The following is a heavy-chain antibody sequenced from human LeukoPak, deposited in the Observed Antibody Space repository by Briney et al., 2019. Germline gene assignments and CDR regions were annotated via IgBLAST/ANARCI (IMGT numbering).Heavy chain of an antibody. CDR1: GYTFTSYG. V-gene: IGHV1-18*01. CDR3: ARRRGPDYYDSSGYYD. J-gene: IGHJ4*02. CDR2: ISAYNGNT. D-gene: IGHD3-22*01. Sequence: GASVKVSCKASGYTFTSYGISWVRQAPGQGLEWMRWISAYNGNTNYAQKLQGRVTMTTDTSTSTAYMELRSLRSDDTAVYYCARRRGPDYYDSSGYYDWGQGTLVTVSS.